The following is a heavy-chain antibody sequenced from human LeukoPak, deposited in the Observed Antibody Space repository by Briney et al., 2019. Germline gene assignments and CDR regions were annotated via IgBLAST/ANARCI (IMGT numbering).Heavy chain of an antibody. J-gene: IGHJ3*02. D-gene: IGHD6-19*01. Sequence: SETLSLTCTVSGGSISSYYWSRIRQPPGKGLEWIGYIYYSGSTNYNPSLKSRVTISVDTSKNQFSLKLSSVTAADTAVYYCTYSSGWYGAFDIWGQGTMVTVSS. CDR3: TYSSGWYGAFDI. V-gene: IGHV4-59*01. CDR2: IYYSGST. CDR1: GGSISSYY.